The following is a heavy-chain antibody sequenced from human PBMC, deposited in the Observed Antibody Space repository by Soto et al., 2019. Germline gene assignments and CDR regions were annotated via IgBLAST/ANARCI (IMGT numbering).Heavy chain of an antibody. Sequence: QVQLQESGPGLVKPSQTLSLTCTVSGGSISNADYYWSGIRQHPGKGLVWMGYIYYSGGTYYNPYLESRVTMSVDTSKNQFSLKLNSVSAADTAVYYCARAMVRGVLDYWGQGTLVTVSS. V-gene: IGHV4-31*03. D-gene: IGHD3-10*01. CDR2: IYYSGGT. CDR3: ARAMVRGVLDY. J-gene: IGHJ4*02. CDR1: GGSISNADYY.